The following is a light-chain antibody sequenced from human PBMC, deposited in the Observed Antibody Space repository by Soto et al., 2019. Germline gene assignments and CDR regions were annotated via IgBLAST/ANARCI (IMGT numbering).Light chain of an antibody. V-gene: IGKV4-1*01. CDR1: QSVLYSSYNKSY. CDR2: WAS. CDR3: QQYYSTLIT. J-gene: IGKJ5*01. Sequence: DIALTQSPDSLALSLGERATMNCKSSQSVLYSSYNKSYLAWYQVKPGRPPKLLFSWASTRESGVPDRFSGRRSRTDFTLTISSLQAEDVAVYYCQQYYSTLITFGQGTRLEIK.